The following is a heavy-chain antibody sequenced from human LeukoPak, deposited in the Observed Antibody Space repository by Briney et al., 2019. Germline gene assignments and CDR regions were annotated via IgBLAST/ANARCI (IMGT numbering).Heavy chain of an antibody. Sequence: ASVKVSCKASGYTFTSYGISWVRQAPGQGLEWMGWISAYNGNTNYAQKLQGRVTMTTDTSTSTAYMELRSLRSDDTAVYYCARNYYDILTGYGSDYYYGMDVWGQGTLVTVSS. V-gene: IGHV1-18*01. J-gene: IGHJ6*02. CDR1: GYTFTSYG. CDR3: ARNYYDILTGYGSDYYYGMDV. CDR2: ISAYNGNT. D-gene: IGHD3-9*01.